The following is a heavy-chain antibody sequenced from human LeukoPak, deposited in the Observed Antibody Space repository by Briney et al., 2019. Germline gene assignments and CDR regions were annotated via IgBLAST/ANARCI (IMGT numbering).Heavy chain of an antibody. CDR1: GYTFTSYG. Sequence: GASVKVSCKASGYTFTSYGISWVRQAPGQGLEWMGWISAYNGNTNYAQKLQGRVTMTTDTSTSTAYMELRSLRSDDTAVYYCATYRGSYRYSPPPFDYWGQGTLVTVSS. CDR2: ISAYNGNT. D-gene: IGHD3-16*02. CDR3: ATYRGSYRYSPPPFDY. V-gene: IGHV1-18*01. J-gene: IGHJ4*02.